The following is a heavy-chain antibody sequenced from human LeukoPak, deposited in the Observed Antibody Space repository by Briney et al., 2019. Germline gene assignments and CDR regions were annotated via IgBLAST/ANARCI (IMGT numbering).Heavy chain of an antibody. J-gene: IGHJ4*02. CDR3: ARGVSAYDFDY. D-gene: IGHD2-21*01. CDR1: GGSISSGDYY. V-gene: IGHV4-30-4*01. CDR2: IYYSGST. Sequence: SETLSLTCTVSGGSISSGDYYWSWIRQPPGKGLEWIGYIYYSGSTYYNPSLKSRVTISVDTSKNQFSLKLSSVTAADTAVYYCARGVSAYDFDYWGQGTLVTVSS.